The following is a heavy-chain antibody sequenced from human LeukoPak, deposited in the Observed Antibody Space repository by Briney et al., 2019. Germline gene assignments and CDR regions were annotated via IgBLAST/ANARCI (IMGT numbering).Heavy chain of an antibody. V-gene: IGHV3-33*06. D-gene: IGHD3-22*01. CDR3: AKDRMAYYYDSSGYYGPT. Sequence: GGSLRLSCAASGFTFSSYGMHWVRQAPGKGLEWVAVIWYDGSNKYYADSVKGRFTISRDNSKNTLYLQMNSLRAEDTAVYYCAKDRMAYYYDSSGYYGPTWGQGTLVTVSS. CDR2: IWYDGSNK. CDR1: GFTFSSYG. J-gene: IGHJ5*02.